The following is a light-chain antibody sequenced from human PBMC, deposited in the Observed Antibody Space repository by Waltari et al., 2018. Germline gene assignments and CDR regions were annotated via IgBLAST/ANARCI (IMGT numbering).Light chain of an antibody. Sequence: DIVMTQSPDSLAVSLGERATINCKSSQTVLYSSNNKNYLAWYQQKPGHPPKLLIYWASTRESGVPDRFSGSGSGTDFTLTISSLQAEDVAVYYCQQYWSTPWTFGRGTKVEIK. CDR1: QTVLYSSNNKNY. V-gene: IGKV4-1*01. CDR2: WAS. J-gene: IGKJ1*01. CDR3: QQYWSTPWT.